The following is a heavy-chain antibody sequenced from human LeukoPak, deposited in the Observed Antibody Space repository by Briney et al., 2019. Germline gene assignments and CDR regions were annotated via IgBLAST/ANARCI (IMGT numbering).Heavy chain of an antibody. CDR2: ISGYGGGDGGST. J-gene: IGHJ4*02. Sequence: GGSLRPSCAASGFTFSTHGMSWVRHAPGEGLEWVSGISGYGGGDGGSTYYADSVKGRFTISGDNSKNRLYLQMNSLRAEDWAVYYCAKTGNPATGDFWGKGTLVTVSS. CDR1: GFTFSTHG. CDR3: AKTGNPATGDF. V-gene: IGHV3-23*01. D-gene: IGHD1-1*01.